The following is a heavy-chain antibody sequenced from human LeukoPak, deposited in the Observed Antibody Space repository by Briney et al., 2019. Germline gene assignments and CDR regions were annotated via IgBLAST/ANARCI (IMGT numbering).Heavy chain of an antibody. CDR3: AKDVAAAGTLYYFDY. V-gene: IGHV3-30*18. J-gene: IGHJ4*02. CDR2: ISYDGSNK. D-gene: IGHD6-13*01. CDR1: GFTFSSYG. Sequence: PGGSLRLSCAASGFTFSSYGMHWVRQAPGKGLEWVAVISYDGSNKYYADSVKGRFTISRDNSKNMLYLQMNSLRAEDTAVYYCAKDVAAAGTLYYFDYWGQGTLVTVSS.